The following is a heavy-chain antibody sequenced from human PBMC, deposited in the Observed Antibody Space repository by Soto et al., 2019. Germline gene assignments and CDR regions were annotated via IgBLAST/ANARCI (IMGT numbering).Heavy chain of an antibody. J-gene: IGHJ4*02. Sequence: SETLSLTCSVSGGSISGSYWGWIRQSPGKGLEWLGYVYYTGSTNYSPSLRSRVSISVDTSKNEFSLRLSSVTAADTAVYFCARSVAVPGAHIDYWGQGTQVTVSS. CDR1: GGSISGSY. V-gene: IGHV4-59*01. D-gene: IGHD6-19*01. CDR3: ARSVAVPGAHIDY. CDR2: VYYTGST.